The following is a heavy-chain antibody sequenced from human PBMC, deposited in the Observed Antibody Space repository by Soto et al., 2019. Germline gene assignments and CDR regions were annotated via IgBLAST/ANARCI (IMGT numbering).Heavy chain of an antibody. CDR3: ASTARSNTAGLGF. D-gene: IGHD4-4*01. J-gene: IGHJ4*02. Sequence: ASVKVSCKASGYTFRGLYMHWVRQAPGQGLEWMGWINPNNGGTKSAEKFQGRINKTRDPFIRTAYMGLSRLTSDDTAVYYCASTARSNTAGLGFWGQGTQVTVSS. CDR1: GYTFRGLY. CDR2: INPNNGGT. V-gene: IGHV1-2*02.